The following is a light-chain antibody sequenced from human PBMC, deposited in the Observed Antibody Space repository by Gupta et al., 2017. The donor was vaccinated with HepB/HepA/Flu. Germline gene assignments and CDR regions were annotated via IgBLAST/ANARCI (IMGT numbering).Light chain of an antibody. J-gene: IGKJ1*01. CDR3: QQYNSSSDT. CDR1: QSISTW. Sequence: DIQMTQSPSTLSASVGDRVTITCRASQSISTWLAWYQQKPGKAPKVLIHKASSLESGVPSRFSGSGSWTEFTLTISSLQPDDFATYYCQQYNSSSDTFGHGTKVEIK. V-gene: IGKV1-5*03. CDR2: KAS.